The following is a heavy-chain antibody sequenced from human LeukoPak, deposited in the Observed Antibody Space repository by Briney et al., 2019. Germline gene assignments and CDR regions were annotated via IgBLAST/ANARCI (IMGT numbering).Heavy chain of an antibody. V-gene: IGHV3-21*01. CDR3: ARVSAHAGIAVAASDY. CDR2: ISTSSNYI. D-gene: IGHD6-19*01. CDR1: GFTFNSYT. Sequence: GGSLRLSCAASGFTFNSYTMNWVRQAPGKGLECVSSISTSSNYIYYADSLRGRFTISRDNAKNSLYLQMNGLRAEDTAVYYFARVSAHAGIAVAASDYWGQGNLVTVSS. J-gene: IGHJ4*02.